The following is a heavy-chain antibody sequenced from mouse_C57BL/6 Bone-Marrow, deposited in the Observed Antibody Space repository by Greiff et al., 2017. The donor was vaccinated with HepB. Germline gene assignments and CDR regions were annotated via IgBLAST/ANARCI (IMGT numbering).Heavy chain of an antibody. CDR1: GFSLTSYA. J-gene: IGHJ4*01. Sequence: VQLVESGPGLVAPSQSLSITCTVSGFSLTSYAISWVRQPPGKGLEWLGVIWTGGGTNYNSALKTRLSISQDNSKSHVFLKMNSLQPDDTARYYWARKNDGSSSELAMDYWGQGTAATVSS. D-gene: IGHD1-1*01. CDR3: ARKNDGSSSELAMDY. CDR2: IWTGGGT. V-gene: IGHV2-9-1*01.